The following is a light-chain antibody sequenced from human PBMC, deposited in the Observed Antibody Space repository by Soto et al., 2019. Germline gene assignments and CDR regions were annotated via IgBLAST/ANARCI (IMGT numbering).Light chain of an antibody. CDR3: QQYNNWPPIT. J-gene: IGKJ5*01. V-gene: IGKV3-15*01. Sequence: EIVMTQSPATLSVSPGERATLSCRASQSISNLLAWYQQKPGQAPRLLMYGASTRATGFPDRFSGSGSGTEFTLTISSLHSEDFAVYYCQQYNNWPPITFGQGTRLEIK. CDR2: GAS. CDR1: QSISNL.